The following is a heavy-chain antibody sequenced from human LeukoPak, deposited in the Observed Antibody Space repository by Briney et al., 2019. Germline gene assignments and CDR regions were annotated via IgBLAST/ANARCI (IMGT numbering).Heavy chain of an antibody. J-gene: IGHJ4*02. D-gene: IGHD1-14*01. CDR1: GGSITSYY. Sequence: PSETLSLTCSVSGGSITSYYWSWIRQPPGKGLEWIGHVSDGRRTNYSPSLRSRVSISVDTSKNQFSLKLNSVTAADTAVYFCARASTTFDDWGQGTLVTVSS. CDR3: ARASTTFDD. V-gene: IGHV4-59*01. CDR2: VSDGRRT.